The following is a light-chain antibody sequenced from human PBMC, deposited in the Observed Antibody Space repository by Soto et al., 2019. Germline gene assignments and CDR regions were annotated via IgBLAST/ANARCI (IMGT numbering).Light chain of an antibody. V-gene: IGLV2-14*01. Sequence: QAVVTQPASVSGSPGQSITISCTGTSSDVGTYNYVSWYQQHPGKAPKLMISEVSDRPSGVSNRFSGSKSGNTASLTISGLQAGDEADYYCSSYTSSSHVVFGGGTKLTVL. J-gene: IGLJ2*01. CDR3: SSYTSSSHVV. CDR1: SSDVGTYNY. CDR2: EVS.